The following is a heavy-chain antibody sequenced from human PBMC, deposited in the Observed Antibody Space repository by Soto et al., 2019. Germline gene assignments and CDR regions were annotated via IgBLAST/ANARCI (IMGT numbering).Heavy chain of an antibody. CDR3: AKGSIESSASVDN. CDR1: GFSFSSDA. CDR2: ISARGGSS. Sequence: DVQLLESGGGLVQPGGSLRLSCAASGFSFSSDAMVWVRQAPGKGLECVAVISARGGSSYFADSVKGRFTLSRDNSKNVVSLEMNSLRAEDTAIYFCAKGSIESSASVDNWGQGTGVVVSS. V-gene: IGHV3-23*01. D-gene: IGHD1-26*01. J-gene: IGHJ4*02.